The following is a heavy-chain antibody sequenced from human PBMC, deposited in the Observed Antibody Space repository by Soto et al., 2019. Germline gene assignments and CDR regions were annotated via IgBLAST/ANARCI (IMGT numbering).Heavy chain of an antibody. CDR3: ARASLYCGGDCYYYYGMDV. J-gene: IGHJ6*02. CDR2: ISAYNGNT. D-gene: IGHD2-21*02. V-gene: IGHV1-18*01. CDR1: GYTFTSYG. Sequence: QVQLVQSGAEVKKPGASVKVSCKASGYTFTSYGITWVRQAPGQGLEWMGGISAYNGNTNYAQKLQGRVTMTTDTXTSTAYRELRSLRSDDTAVYYCARASLYCGGDCYYYYGMDVWGQGTTVTVSS.